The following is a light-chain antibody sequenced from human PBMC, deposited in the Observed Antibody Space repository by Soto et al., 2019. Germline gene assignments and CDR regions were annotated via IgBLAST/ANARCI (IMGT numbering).Light chain of an antibody. Sequence: QSALTQPPSVSAAPGHKVTISCSGSSSNIGNNYVSWYQQLPGTAPKLLIYENNKRPSGIPDRFSGSKSGTSATLGITGLQTGDEADYYCGTWDSSLSAGGYVFGTGTKVPVL. CDR1: SSNIGNNY. CDR3: GTWDSSLSAGGYV. CDR2: ENN. V-gene: IGLV1-51*02. J-gene: IGLJ1*01.